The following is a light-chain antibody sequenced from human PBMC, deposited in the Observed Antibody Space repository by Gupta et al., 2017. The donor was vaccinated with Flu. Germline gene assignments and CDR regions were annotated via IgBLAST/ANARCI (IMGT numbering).Light chain of an antibody. CDR2: LGS. CDR1: QSLLHSNGYNY. V-gene: IGKV2-28*01. Sequence: DIVMTQSPLSLPVTPGEPASISCRSSQSLLHSNGYNYLDWYLQKPGQSPQLLIYLGSNRASGVPDRFSGSGSGTDVTLKISRVEAEDVGVYYCMQAQGTFGQGTKLEIK. J-gene: IGKJ2*02. CDR3: MQAQGT.